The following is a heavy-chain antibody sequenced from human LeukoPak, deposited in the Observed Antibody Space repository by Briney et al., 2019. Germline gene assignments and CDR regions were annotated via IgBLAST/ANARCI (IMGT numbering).Heavy chain of an antibody. Sequence: GGSLLLSCAASGFTFSSYGMHWVRQAPGKGLEGVAVISYDGSNKYYADSVKGRFTISRDNSKNTLYLQMNSLRAEDTAVYYCAKEGTTRTHWGQGTTVTVSS. CDR1: GFTFSSYG. J-gene: IGHJ6*02. CDR3: AKEGTTRTH. CDR2: ISYDGSNK. D-gene: IGHD1-14*01. V-gene: IGHV3-30*18.